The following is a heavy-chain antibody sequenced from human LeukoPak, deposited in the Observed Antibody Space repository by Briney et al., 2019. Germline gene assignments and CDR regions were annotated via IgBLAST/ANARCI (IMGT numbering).Heavy chain of an antibody. CDR1: GGSISSGGYY. Sequence: SETLSLTCTVSGGSISSGGYYWSWIRQHPGKGLEWIGYIYYSGSAYYNPSLKSRVTISVDTSENQFSLKLSSVTAADTAVYYCARGETAAGRSYYYYGMDVWGQGTTVTVSS. J-gene: IGHJ6*02. V-gene: IGHV4-31*03. D-gene: IGHD6-13*01. CDR2: IYYSGSA. CDR3: ARGETAAGRSYYYYGMDV.